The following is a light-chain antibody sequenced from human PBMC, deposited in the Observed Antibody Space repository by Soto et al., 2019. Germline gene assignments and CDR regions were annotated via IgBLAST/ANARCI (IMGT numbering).Light chain of an antibody. Sequence: EIVLTQSPGTLSLSPGERATLSCRASQSVSSSYLAWYQQKPGQAPRLHIYGASSRATGIPDRFSGSGSGTDFTLTISRLEPEDFAVYYCQQYGSRYTFGQGTKLEIK. J-gene: IGKJ2*01. CDR2: GAS. CDR1: QSVSSSY. CDR3: QQYGSRYT. V-gene: IGKV3-20*01.